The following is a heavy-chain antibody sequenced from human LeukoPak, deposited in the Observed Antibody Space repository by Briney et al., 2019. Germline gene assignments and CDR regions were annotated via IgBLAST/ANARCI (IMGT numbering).Heavy chain of an antibody. CDR3: VREGGYCSGDTCFKWFDT. CDR1: GLIVSSTY. V-gene: IGHV3-53*01. D-gene: IGHD2-15*01. Sequence: GGSLTLSCAASGLIVSSTYMNWVRQAPGKGLEWVSVTYNGGSTYYADSVTGRFSISRDNSKNTLNFQMNSLTVEDTAVYYCVREGGYCSGDTCFKWFDTWGQGILVTVSS. J-gene: IGHJ5*02. CDR2: TYNGGST.